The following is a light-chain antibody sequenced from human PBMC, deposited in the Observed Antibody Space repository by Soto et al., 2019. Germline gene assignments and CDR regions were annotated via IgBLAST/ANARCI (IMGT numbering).Light chain of an antibody. CDR3: CSYAGSSTYYV. CDR1: SSDVGSYNL. Sequence: QSVLTQPASVSGPPGQSITISCTGTSSDVGSYNLVSWYQQHPGKAPKLMIYEGSKRPSGVSNRFSGSKSGNTASLTISGLQAEDEADYYCCSYAGSSTYYVFGTGTKV. J-gene: IGLJ1*01. CDR2: EGS. V-gene: IGLV2-23*01.